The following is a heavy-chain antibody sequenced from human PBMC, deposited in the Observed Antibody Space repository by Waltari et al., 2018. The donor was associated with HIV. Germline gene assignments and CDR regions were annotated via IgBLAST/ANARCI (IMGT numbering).Heavy chain of an antibody. CDR2: IYSDGST. V-gene: IGHV3-53*01. Sequence: EVQLVESGGGLIQPGGSLRLSCVAAGFTVSGYYLNWVRQAPGKGLKWVSVIYSDGSTYYADSVKGRFTISRDNSKNTLYLQMNSLSPEDTAVYFCARGGTMVRGASDYWGQGTLVTVSS. CDR1: GFTVSGYY. D-gene: IGHD3-10*01. CDR3: ARGGTMVRGASDY. J-gene: IGHJ4*02.